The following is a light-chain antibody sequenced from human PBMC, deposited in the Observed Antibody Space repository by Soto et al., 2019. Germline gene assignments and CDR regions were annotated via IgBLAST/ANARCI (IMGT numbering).Light chain of an antibody. J-gene: IGKJ4*01. Sequence: DIQMTQSPSSVSSSVGDRVTITCRASKGISSWLAWYQQKPGKAPKLLIYAASSLQSVVPSRFSGSGSGTDFTRTISSLQPEDFATYYCQPANSFPLTFGGGTKVEIK. CDR3: QPANSFPLT. V-gene: IGKV1-12*01. CDR1: KGISSW. CDR2: AAS.